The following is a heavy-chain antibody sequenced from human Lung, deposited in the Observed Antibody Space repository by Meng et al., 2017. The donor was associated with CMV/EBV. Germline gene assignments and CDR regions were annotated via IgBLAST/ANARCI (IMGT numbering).Heavy chain of an antibody. CDR3: ARVRTPPKAAAGDY. CDR2: ISAYNGNT. CDR1: GYTFTSYG. D-gene: IGHD6-13*01. J-gene: IGHJ4*02. Sequence: ASVXVSXKASGYTFTSYGISWVRQAPGQGLEWMGWISAYNGNTNYAQKLQGRVTMTTDTSTSTAYMELRSLRSDDTAVYYCARVRTPPKAAAGDYWVQGTXVTVSS. V-gene: IGHV1-18*01.